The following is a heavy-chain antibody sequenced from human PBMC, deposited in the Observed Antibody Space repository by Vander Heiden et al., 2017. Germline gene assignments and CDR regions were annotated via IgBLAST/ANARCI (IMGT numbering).Heavy chain of an antibody. CDR3: ARDRSSRWDKDYFDY. CDR1: GGSISSYY. D-gene: IGHD6-13*01. Sequence: QVQLQESGPGLVKPSETLSLTCTVSGGSISSYYWSWIRQPAGKGLEWIGRVYVSGSADYNPSVRSRATMSVDAYKTQFSLKLTSVTAADTAVYYCARDRSSRWDKDYFDYWGQGTLVTVSS. CDR2: VYVSGSA. V-gene: IGHV4-4*07. J-gene: IGHJ4*02.